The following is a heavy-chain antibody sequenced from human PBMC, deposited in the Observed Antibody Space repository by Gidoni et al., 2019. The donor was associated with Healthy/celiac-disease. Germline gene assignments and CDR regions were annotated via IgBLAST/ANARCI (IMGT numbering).Heavy chain of an antibody. CDR2: IKSKTDGGTT. J-gene: IGHJ5*02. V-gene: IGHV3-15*01. CDR3: TTDQTATSGFDP. CDR1: GSPFGNAW. Sequence: EVQLVEFGGGLVRPGGYLGLSCAASGSPFGNAWMSWVRQAPGKGLEWVGRIKSKTDGGTTDYAAPVKGRFTISRDDSKNTLYLQMNSLKTEDTAVYYCTTDQTATSGFDPWGQGTLVTVSS.